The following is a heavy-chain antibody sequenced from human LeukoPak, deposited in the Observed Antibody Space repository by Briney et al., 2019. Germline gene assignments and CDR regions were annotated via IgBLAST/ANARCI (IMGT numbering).Heavy chain of an antibody. D-gene: IGHD6-13*01. V-gene: IGHV1-2*02. CDR3: APEGGSISWYVSY. J-gene: IGHJ4*02. Sequence: ASVKVSCKASGYTFTGYYMHWVRQAPGQGLEWMGWINPASGGTHYVQKFQGRVTMTRDTSINTAYMELSRLTSDDTTVYYCAPEGGSISWYVSYWGQGTLVIVSS. CDR2: INPASGGT. CDR1: GYTFTGYY.